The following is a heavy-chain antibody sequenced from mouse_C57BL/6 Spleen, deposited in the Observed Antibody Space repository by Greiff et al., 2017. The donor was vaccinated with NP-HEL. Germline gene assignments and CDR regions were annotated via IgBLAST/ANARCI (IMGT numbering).Heavy chain of an antibody. D-gene: IGHD1-1*01. CDR3: AREEGYYYGSSYGYAMDY. J-gene: IGHJ4*01. V-gene: IGHV1-55*01. CDR2: IYPGSGST. CDR1: GYTFTSYW. Sequence: VQLQQPGAELVKPGASVKMSCKASGYTFTSYWITWVKQRPGQGLEWIGDIYPGSGSTNYNEKFKSKATLTVDTSSSTAYMQLSSLTSEDSAVYYCAREEGYYYGSSYGYAMDYWGQGTSVTVSS.